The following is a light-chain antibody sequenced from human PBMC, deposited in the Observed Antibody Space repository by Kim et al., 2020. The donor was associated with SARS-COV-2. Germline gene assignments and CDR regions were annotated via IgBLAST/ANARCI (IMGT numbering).Light chain of an antibody. Sequence: SYELTQPPSVSVAPGQTARITCGGNNIGSTSVHWYQQQPGQAPVLVIYYDTNRPSGIPERFSGSNSGNTATLTIARVEAGDEADYYCQVWDSSSDHVIFGGGTQLTVL. CDR3: QVWDSSSDHVI. CDR1: NIGSTS. V-gene: IGLV3-21*02. J-gene: IGLJ2*01. CDR2: YDT.